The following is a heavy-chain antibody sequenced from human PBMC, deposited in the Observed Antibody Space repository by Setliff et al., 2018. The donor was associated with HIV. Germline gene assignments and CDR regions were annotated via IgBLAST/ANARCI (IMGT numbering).Heavy chain of an antibody. D-gene: IGHD3-10*01. J-gene: IGHJ3*02. CDR1: GYSFNNYW. CDR2: IYPGDSDT. V-gene: IGHV5-51*01. CDR3: ARLEGVRGVGAFDI. Sequence: GESLKISCKGSGYSFNNYWIGWVRQMSGKGLEWMGIIYPGDSDTTYSPSFQGQVNISADKSISTAYLQWSSLKASDTAMYYCARLEGVRGVGAFDIWGQGTMVTVSS.